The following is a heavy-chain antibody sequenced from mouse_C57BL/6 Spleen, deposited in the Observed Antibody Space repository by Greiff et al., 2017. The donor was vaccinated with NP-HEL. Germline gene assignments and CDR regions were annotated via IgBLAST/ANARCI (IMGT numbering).Heavy chain of an antibody. CDR2: ISYDGSN. Sequence: EVKLMESGPGLVKPSQSLSLTCSVTGYSITSGYYWNWIRQFPGNKLEWMGYISYDGSNNYNPSLKNRISITRDTSKNQFFLKLNSVTTEDTATYYCARGSTTVVATDYYAMDYWGQGTSVTVSS. J-gene: IGHJ4*01. V-gene: IGHV3-6*01. CDR1: GYSITSGYY. D-gene: IGHD1-1*01. CDR3: ARGSTTVVATDYYAMDY.